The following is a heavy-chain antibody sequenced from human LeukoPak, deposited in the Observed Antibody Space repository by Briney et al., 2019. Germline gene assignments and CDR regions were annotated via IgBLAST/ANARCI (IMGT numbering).Heavy chain of an antibody. CDR1: AFTFSSYA. Sequence: GGSLRLSCAASAFTFSSYAMLCVRHAPGKGREWVTVISYDGNNKYYTDYVKGRFTISRDNSKNTLYLQMNSVRAEETAVYYCARDRVQLWNFGMDVWGQGTTVTVSS. CDR2: ISYDGNNK. CDR3: ARDRVQLWNFGMDV. D-gene: IGHD5-18*01. J-gene: IGHJ6*02. V-gene: IGHV3-30-3*01.